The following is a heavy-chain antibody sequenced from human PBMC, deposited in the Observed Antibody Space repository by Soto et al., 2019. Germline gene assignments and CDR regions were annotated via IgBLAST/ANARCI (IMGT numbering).Heavy chain of an antibody. Sequence: QVQLQQWGAGLLKPSETLSLTCAVHGGSFTGNYRSWIRQPPGKGLEWIGEVNDSGSTNFNPSLKSRVTISVDTSKKQFTLKLTSVTAADTAVYYCATDSATSYFGMDVWGHGTTVTVSS. V-gene: IGHV4-34*01. J-gene: IGHJ6*02. CDR1: GGSFTGNY. D-gene: IGHD1-26*01. CDR2: VNDSGST. CDR3: ATDSATSYFGMDV.